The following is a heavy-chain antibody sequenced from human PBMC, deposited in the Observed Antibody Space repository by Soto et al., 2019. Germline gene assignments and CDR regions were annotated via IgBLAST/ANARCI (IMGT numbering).Heavy chain of an antibody. CDR3: ARHELKAKIDAFDI. CDR2: IYYSGST. Sequence: SETLSLTCTVSGGSISSSSYYWGWIRQPPGKGLEWIGSIYYSGSTYYNPSLKSRVTISVDTSKNQFSLKLSSVTAADTAVYYCARHELKAKIDAFDIWGQGTMVTVSS. CDR1: GGSISSSSYY. J-gene: IGHJ3*02. V-gene: IGHV4-39*01. D-gene: IGHD3-10*01.